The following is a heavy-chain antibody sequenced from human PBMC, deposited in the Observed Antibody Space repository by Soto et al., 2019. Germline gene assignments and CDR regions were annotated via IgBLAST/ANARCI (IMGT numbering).Heavy chain of an antibody. CDR1: GFTFSSYA. Sequence: ESGGGLVQPGGSLRLSCAASGFTFSSYAMHWVHQAPGKGLEYVSAISSNGGSTYYANSVKGRFTISRDNSKNTLYLQMGSLRAEDMAVYYCARGPGYYFDYWGQGTLVTVSS. CDR2: ISSNGGST. J-gene: IGHJ4*02. V-gene: IGHV3-64*01. CDR3: ARGPGYYFDY.